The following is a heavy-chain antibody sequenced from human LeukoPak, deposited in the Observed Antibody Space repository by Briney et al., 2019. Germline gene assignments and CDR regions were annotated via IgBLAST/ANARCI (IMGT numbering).Heavy chain of an antibody. V-gene: IGHV3-66*02. Sequence: GGSLRLSCAASGFTVSSNYMSWVRQAPGKGLEWVSVIYSGGSTYYADSVKGRFTISRDNSKNTLYLQMNSLRAEDTAVYYCARVSYRYGDYAYWGQGTQVTVSS. D-gene: IGHD4-17*01. CDR3: ARVSYRYGDYAY. CDR1: GFTVSSNY. J-gene: IGHJ4*02. CDR2: IYSGGST.